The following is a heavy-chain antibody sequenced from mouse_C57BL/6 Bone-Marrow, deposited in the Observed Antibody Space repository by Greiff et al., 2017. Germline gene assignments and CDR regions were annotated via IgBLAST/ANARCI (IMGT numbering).Heavy chain of an antibody. J-gene: IGHJ1*03. CDR2: INPSNGGT. V-gene: IGHV1-53*01. D-gene: IGHD1-1*01. CDR3: ARLSGSSIHWYFDV. Sequence: PGQGLEWIGNINPSNGGTNYNEKFKSKATLTVDKSSSTAYMQLSSLTSEDSAVYYCARLSGSSIHWYFDVWGTGTTVTVSS.